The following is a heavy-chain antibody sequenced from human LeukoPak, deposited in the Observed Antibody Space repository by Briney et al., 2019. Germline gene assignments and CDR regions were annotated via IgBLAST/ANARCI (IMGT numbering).Heavy chain of an antibody. D-gene: IGHD2-2*01. V-gene: IGHV1-46*01. CDR3: ARGGYCSSTSCYPTYYHYYYMDV. Sequence: GASVKVSCKASGYTFTSYYMHWVRQAPGQGLEWMGIINPSGGSTSYAQKFQGRVTMTRDMSTSTVYMELSSLRSEDTAVYYCARGGYCSSTSCYPTYYHYYYMDVWGKGATVTVSS. CDR1: GYTFTSYY. J-gene: IGHJ6*03. CDR2: INPSGGST.